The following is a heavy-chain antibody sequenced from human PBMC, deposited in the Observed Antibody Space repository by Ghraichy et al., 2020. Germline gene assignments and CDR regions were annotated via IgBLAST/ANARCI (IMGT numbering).Heavy chain of an antibody. V-gene: IGHV4-39*07. CDR2: IFYTGST. Sequence: SQTLSLTCSVSGGSISSGRHYWGWIRQSPGMALEWIGNIFYTGSTSYNPSLTGRATISLDMSQNQFSLQLSSVTAADTAIYYCARPHYSCSGSTCSIDWYFDLWGRGTPVTVSS. CDR1: GGSISSGRHY. J-gene: IGHJ2*01. D-gene: IGHD2-21*01. CDR3: ARPHYSCSGSTCSIDWYFDL.